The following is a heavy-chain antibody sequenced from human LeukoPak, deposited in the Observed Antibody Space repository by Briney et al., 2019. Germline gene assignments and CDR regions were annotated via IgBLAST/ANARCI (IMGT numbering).Heavy chain of an antibody. CDR3: AGGGSSSWPHFDY. CDR1: GGTFSSYA. Sequence: SVKVSCKASGGTFSSYAISWVRQAPGQGLEWMGRIIPILGIANYAQKFQGRVTITADKSTSTAYMELSSLRSEDTAVYYCAGGGSSSWPHFDYRGQGTLVTVSS. V-gene: IGHV1-69*04. D-gene: IGHD6-13*01. J-gene: IGHJ4*02. CDR2: IIPILGIA.